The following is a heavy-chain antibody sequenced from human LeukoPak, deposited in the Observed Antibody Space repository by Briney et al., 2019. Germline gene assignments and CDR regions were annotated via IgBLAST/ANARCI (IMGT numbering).Heavy chain of an antibody. J-gene: IGHJ4*02. CDR2: INEDGSDK. CDR1: GFTFSYYG. CDR3: VRGMSTPGIDH. V-gene: IGHV3-7*03. Sequence: GGSLRLSCAASGFTFSYYGMHWVRQAPGKGLEWLANINEDGSDKWYVDSVKGRFTISRDNGKNSLYMHLNNLRLEDTAVYYCVRGMSTPGIDHWGQGTLVIVSS. D-gene: IGHD3-10*01.